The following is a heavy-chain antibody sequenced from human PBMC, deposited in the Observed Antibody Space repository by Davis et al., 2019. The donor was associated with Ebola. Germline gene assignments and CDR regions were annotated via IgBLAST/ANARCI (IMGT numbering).Heavy chain of an antibody. V-gene: IGHV3-7*03. J-gene: IGHJ4*02. D-gene: IGHD5-12*01. Sequence: GESLKISCAASGFIFRSYWMSWVRQAPGKGLEWVANIKQDGSEKQYVDSVKGRFTISRDNAKNSLYLQMNSLRAEDTAVYYCARSYLTYSGYGWAYWGQGTLVTVSS. CDR3: ARSYLTYSGYGWAY. CDR1: GFIFRSYW. CDR2: IKQDGSEK.